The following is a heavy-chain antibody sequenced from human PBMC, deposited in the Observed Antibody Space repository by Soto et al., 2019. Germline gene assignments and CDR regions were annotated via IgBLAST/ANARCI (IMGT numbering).Heavy chain of an antibody. J-gene: IGHJ4*02. CDR3: AREGDDGGLYYFDY. Sequence: GGSLRLSCAASGFTFSSYWMSWVRQAPGKGLEWVANIKQDGSEKYYVDSVKGRFTISRDNAKNSLYLQMNSLRAEDTAVYYCAREGDDGGLYYFDYWGQGTLVTVSS. CDR2: IKQDGSEK. V-gene: IGHV3-7*03. CDR1: GFTFSSYW. D-gene: IGHD3-16*01.